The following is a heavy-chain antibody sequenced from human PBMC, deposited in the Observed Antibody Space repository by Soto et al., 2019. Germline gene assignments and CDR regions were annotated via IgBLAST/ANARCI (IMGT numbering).Heavy chain of an antibody. J-gene: IGHJ6*03. CDR1: GGSISSYY. Sequence: SETLSLTCTVSGGSISSYYWSWIRQPPGKGLEWIGYIYYSGSTNYNPSLKSRVTISVDTSKNQFSLKLSSVTAADTAVYYCARRTLGYCSSTSCYTYMDVWGKGTTVTVSS. CDR2: IYYSGST. D-gene: IGHD2-2*02. V-gene: IGHV4-59*08. CDR3: ARRTLGYCSSTSCYTYMDV.